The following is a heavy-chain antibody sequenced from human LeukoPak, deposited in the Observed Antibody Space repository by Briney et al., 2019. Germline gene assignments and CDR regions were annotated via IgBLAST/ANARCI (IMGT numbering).Heavy chain of an antibody. J-gene: IGHJ5*02. D-gene: IGHD2-2*01. CDR1: GLTFSSYS. CDR3: AGWDIVVVPAARAQFGWFDP. Sequence: GGSLRLSCAASGLTFSSYSMNWVRQAPGKGLEWVSSISSSSSYIYYADSVKGRFTISRDNAKNSLYLQMNSLRAEDTAVYYCAGWDIVVVPAARAQFGWFDPWGQGPLVTVSS. CDR2: ISSSSSYI. V-gene: IGHV3-21*01.